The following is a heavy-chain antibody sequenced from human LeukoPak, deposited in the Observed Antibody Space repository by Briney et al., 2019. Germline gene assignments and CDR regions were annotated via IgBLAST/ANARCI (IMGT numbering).Heavy chain of an antibody. CDR2: ISAYSGNT. D-gene: IGHD1-26*01. CDR1: GYTFTSYG. J-gene: IGHJ4*02. V-gene: IGHV1-18*01. Sequence: ASVKVSCKASGYTFTSYGISWVRQAPGQGLEWMGWISAYSGNTNYAQKLQGRVTITKDTSASTAYMELSSLRSEDTAVYYCARDARTVGATTFLYRYWGQGTLVTVSS. CDR3: ARDARTVGATTFLYRY.